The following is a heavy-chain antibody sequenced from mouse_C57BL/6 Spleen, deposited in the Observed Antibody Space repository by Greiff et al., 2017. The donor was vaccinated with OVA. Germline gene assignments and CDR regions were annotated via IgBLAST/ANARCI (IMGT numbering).Heavy chain of an antibody. V-gene: IGHV5-4*01. J-gene: IGHJ2*01. Sequence: EVMLVESGGGLVKPGGSLKLSCAASGFTFSSYAMSWVRQTPEKRLEWVATISDGGSYTYYPDNVKGRFTISRDNAKNNLYLQMSHLKSEDTAMYYCARDIYYGNYLYYFDYWGQGTTLTVSS. CDR1: GFTFSSYA. D-gene: IGHD2-1*01. CDR2: ISDGGSYT. CDR3: ARDIYYGNYLYYFDY.